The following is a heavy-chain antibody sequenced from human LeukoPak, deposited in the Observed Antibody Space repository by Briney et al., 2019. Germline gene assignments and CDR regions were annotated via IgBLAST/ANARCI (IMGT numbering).Heavy chain of an antibody. Sequence: ASVKVSCKASGYTFTGYYMHCVRQAPVQGLEWMGWINPNSGGTNYAQKFQGRVTTTRDTSISTAYMELSRLRSDDTAVYYCAREVVLMVYANGFDYWGQGTLVTVSS. CDR1: GYTFTGYY. V-gene: IGHV1-2*02. CDR3: AREVVLMVYANGFDY. J-gene: IGHJ4*02. CDR2: INPNSGGT. D-gene: IGHD2-8*01.